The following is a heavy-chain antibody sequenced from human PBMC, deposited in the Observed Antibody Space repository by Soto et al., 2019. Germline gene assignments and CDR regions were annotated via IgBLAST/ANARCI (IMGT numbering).Heavy chain of an antibody. V-gene: IGHV3-33*01. CDR2: IWYDGSNK. CDR1: GFTFSSYG. Sequence: GGSLRLSCAASGFTFSSYGMHWVRQAPGKGLEWVAVIWYDGSNKYYADSVKGRFTISRDNSKNTLYLQMNSLRAEDTAVYYCARDLSRYYDCSGSIGYWGQGTLVTVSS. D-gene: IGHD3-22*01. J-gene: IGHJ4*02. CDR3: ARDLSRYYDCSGSIGY.